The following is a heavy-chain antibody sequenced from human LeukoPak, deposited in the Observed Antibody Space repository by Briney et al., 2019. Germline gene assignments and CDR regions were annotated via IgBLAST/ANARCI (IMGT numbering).Heavy chain of an antibody. D-gene: IGHD1-26*01. V-gene: IGHV3-23*01. CDR3: AKDPATFIVGAYFDY. Sequence: GGSLRLSCAASGFTFSSYAMSWVRQAPGKGLEWVSTISGSVGNIYYADSVKGRFTISRDNSKNTLYLQMNSLRADDTAVYYCAKDPATFIVGAYFDYWGQGTLVTVSS. CDR1: GFTFSSYA. CDR2: ISGSVGNI. J-gene: IGHJ4*02.